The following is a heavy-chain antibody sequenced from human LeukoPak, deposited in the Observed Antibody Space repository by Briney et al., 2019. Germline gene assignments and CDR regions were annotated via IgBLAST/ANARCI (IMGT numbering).Heavy chain of an antibody. V-gene: IGHV4-4*02. J-gene: IGHJ4*02. CDR1: GGSISSNNW. CDR3: ARLYGDYATLDY. CDR2: IYHIGHT. Sequence: SETLSLTCTVSGGSISSNNWWSWVRKPPGKGLEWFGEIYHIGHTNYNPSLKSLVTISVDKSKNQFSLRLSSVTAADTAVYYCARLYGDYATLDYWGQGTLVTVSS. D-gene: IGHD4-17*01.